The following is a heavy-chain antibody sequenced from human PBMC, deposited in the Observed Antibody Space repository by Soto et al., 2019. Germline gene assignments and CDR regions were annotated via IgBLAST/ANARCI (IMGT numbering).Heavy chain of an antibody. Sequence: GGSLRLSCAASGFTFSTYAMHWVRQAPGKGLEWVAVIWYDGSNKYYSDSVKGRFTMSRDNSKNTLYLQMNSLRAEDTAVYYCARVRVFGVVISQYYGMDVWAQGTTVTVSS. CDR1: GFTFSTYA. J-gene: IGHJ6*02. V-gene: IGHV3-33*01. CDR2: IWYDGSNK. D-gene: IGHD3-3*01. CDR3: ARVRVFGVVISQYYGMDV.